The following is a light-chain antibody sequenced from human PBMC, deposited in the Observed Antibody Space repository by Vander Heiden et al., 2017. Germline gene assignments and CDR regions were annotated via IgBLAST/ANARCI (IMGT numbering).Light chain of an antibody. V-gene: IGKV1-39*01. CDR1: QSISSY. Sequence: QLTRPPSSLSASVGDRVTITCRASQSISSYLNWYQQKPGKAPKLLIYAASSLQSGVPSRFSGSGSGTDFTLTISSLQPEDFATYYCQQSYSTPWTFGQGTKVEIK. CDR2: AAS. J-gene: IGKJ1*01. CDR3: QQSYSTPWT.